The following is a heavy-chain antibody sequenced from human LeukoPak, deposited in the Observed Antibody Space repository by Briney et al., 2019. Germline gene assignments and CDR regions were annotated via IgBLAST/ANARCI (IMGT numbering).Heavy chain of an antibody. D-gene: IGHD3-10*01. CDR1: GYTFTSYG. J-gene: IGHJ6*04. CDR3: ARTFITMVRGVIITLDGMDV. V-gene: IGHV1-18*04. Sequence: ASVKVSCKASGYTFTSYGISWVRQAPGQGGEWMGWISAYNGNTNYAQKLQGRVTMTTDTSTSTAYMELRSLRSDDTAVYYCARTFITMVRGVIITLDGMDVWGKGTTVTVSS. CDR2: ISAYNGNT.